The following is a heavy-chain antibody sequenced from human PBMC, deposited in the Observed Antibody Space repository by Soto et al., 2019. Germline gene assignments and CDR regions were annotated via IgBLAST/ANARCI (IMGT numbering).Heavy chain of an antibody. CDR3: AREGCSGGSCYPIGE. CDR1: GFTFSSYG. J-gene: IGHJ4*02. CDR2: IWYDGSNK. V-gene: IGHV3-33*01. Sequence: ESGGGVVQPGRSLRLSCAASGFTFSSYGMHWVRQAPGKGLEWVAVIWYDGSNKYYADSVKGRFTISRDNSKNTLYLQMDSLSAEDTAVYYCAREGCSGGSCYPIGEWGQGTLVTVSS. D-gene: IGHD2-15*01.